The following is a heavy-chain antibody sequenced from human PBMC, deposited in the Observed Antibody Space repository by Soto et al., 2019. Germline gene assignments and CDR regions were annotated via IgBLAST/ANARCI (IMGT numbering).Heavy chain of an antibody. CDR1: GLTVSSSY. CDR3: ARAREPEYSSAIVFDI. V-gene: IGHV3-53*01. D-gene: IGHD5-18*01. Sequence: PGGSLRLSCAASGLTVSSSYMSWVRQAPGKGLQWVSVTYSAGSTYYANSVKGRFTISRDISTNMVYLQMSSLTDEDTAVYYCARAREPEYSSAIVFDIWGQGA. J-gene: IGHJ4*02. CDR2: TYSAGST.